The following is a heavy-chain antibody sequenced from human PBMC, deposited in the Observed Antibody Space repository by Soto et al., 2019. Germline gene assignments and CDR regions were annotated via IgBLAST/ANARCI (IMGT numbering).Heavy chain of an antibody. CDR1: GYTFTANY. Sequence: SVKGSCSASGYTFTANYMHWVRQAPGQGLEWMGWINPNSGGTNYAQKFQGRVTMTRDTSISTAYMELRRLRSDDTAVYYCARGRPRNYGGNSNLDYWGQGTLVTVSS. CDR3: ARGRPRNYGGNSNLDY. CDR2: INPNSGGT. V-gene: IGHV1-2*02. D-gene: IGHD4-17*01. J-gene: IGHJ4*02.